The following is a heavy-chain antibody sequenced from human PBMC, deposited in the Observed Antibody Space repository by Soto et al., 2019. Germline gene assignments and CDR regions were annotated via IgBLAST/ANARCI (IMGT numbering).Heavy chain of an antibody. CDR1: GYTFISHG. Sequence: QVQLVQSGVEVKKPGASVKVSCKASGYTFISHGISWVRQAPGQGLEWMGWISGKNGNTNYAQKLQGRVTLTTDTSTSTAYMELRSLRSDATAVYYCARVSSSIVVVPDYGMYVWGQGTTVTVSS. D-gene: IGHD2-15*01. CDR3: ARVSSSIVVVPDYGMYV. J-gene: IGHJ6*02. V-gene: IGHV1-18*04. CDR2: ISGKNGNT.